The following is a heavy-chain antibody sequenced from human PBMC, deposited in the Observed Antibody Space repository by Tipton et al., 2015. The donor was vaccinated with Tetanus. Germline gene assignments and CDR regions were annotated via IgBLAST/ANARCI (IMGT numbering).Heavy chain of an antibody. CDR1: GGSFTDYS. D-gene: IGHD3-22*01. J-gene: IGHJ6*02. Sequence: TLSLTCAVYGGSFTDYSWSWIRQPPGQGLEWTGEVNQAGNTDYIPSLKGRVTMSLDTSKSQLSLNLSSVTAADTAVYYCARGPRTRIYDSSGYSFRYFYGMDVWGLGATVTVSS. V-gene: IGHV4-34*01. CDR2: VNQAGNT. CDR3: ARGPRTRIYDSSGYSFRYFYGMDV.